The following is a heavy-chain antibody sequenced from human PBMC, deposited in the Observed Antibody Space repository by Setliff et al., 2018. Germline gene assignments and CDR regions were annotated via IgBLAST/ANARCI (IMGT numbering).Heavy chain of an antibody. Sequence: SETLSLTCSVYGESFSNNYWSWIRQTPGKGLEWIGESNHSGNTTNHPSLKSRLTISVDTSKNQFSLKLTSMTAADTAVYYCARDQWVRSPPLYFSYSMDVWGQGTTVTVSS. CDR3: ARDQWVRSPPLYFSYSMDV. V-gene: IGHV4-34*01. J-gene: IGHJ6*02. CDR1: GESFSNNY. CDR2: SNHSGNT. D-gene: IGHD5-12*01.